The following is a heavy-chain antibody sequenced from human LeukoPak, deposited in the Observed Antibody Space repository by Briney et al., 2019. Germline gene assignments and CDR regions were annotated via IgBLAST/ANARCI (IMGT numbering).Heavy chain of an antibody. Sequence: ASVTVSCKTSGYTFTNYDIYWVRQAPGQGLECMGWISGYNGDTKYAQVLQGRFTVTTDTSTRTVYMELRSLTSDDTAVYYCARAGYCGDGGCRGGSAFDVWGQGTMVTVSS. CDR2: ISGYNGDT. D-gene: IGHD2-15*01. CDR1: GYTFTNYD. V-gene: IGHV1-18*01. CDR3: ARAGYCGDGGCRGGSAFDV. J-gene: IGHJ3*01.